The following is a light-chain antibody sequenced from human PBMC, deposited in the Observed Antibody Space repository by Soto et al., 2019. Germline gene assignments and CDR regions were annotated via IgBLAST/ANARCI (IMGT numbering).Light chain of an antibody. CDR2: EVT. Sequence: QSALTQPPSASGSLGQSVTISCTGTSSDDGGYNYVSWHQQHPGKAPKVMIYEVTKRPPGVPDRFSGSKSGNTASLTVSGLPAEDGADYYCSSFAGGGNPVLLGGGTKLTVL. J-gene: IGLJ2*01. CDR3: SSFAGGGNPVL. V-gene: IGLV2-8*01. CDR1: SSDDGGYNY.